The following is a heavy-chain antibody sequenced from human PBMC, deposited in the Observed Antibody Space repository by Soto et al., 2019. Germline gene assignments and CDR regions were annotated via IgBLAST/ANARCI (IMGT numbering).Heavy chain of an antibody. CDR2: ISSDGGST. Sequence: GGSLRLSCAASGFTFSSYWMHWVRQAPGKGLEWVSRISSDGGSTYYADSVKGRFTISRDNSKNTLYLQMNSLRAEDTAVYYCAKGVLYYMDVWGKGTTVTVSS. CDR3: AKGVLYYMDV. V-gene: IGHV3-23*01. J-gene: IGHJ6*03. CDR1: GFTFSSYW.